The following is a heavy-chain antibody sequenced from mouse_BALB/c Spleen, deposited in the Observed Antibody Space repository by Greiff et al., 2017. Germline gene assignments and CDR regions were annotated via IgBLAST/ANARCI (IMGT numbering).Heavy chain of an antibody. J-gene: IGHJ4*01. CDR2: IWTGGGT. CDR3: VREGDYEYAMDY. D-gene: IGHD2-4*01. CDR1: GFSLTSYD. V-gene: IGHV2-9-2*01. Sequence: QVQLKESGPGLVAPSQSLSITCTVSGFSLTSYDISWIRQPPGKGLEWLGVIWTGGGTNYNSAFMSRLSISKDNSKSQVFLKMNSLQTDDTAIYYCVREGDYEYAMDYWGQGTSVTVSS.